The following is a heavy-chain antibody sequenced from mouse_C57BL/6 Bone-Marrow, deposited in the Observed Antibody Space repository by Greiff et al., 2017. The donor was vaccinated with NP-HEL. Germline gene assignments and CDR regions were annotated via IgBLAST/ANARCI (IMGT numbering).Heavy chain of an antibody. CDR2: ISDGGSYT. V-gene: IGHV5-4*03. CDR3: ARVYPYYYAMDY. Sequence: DVMLVESGGGLVKPGGSLKLSCAASGFTFSSYAMSWVRQTPEKRLEWVATISDGGSYTYYPDNVKGRFTISRDNAKNNLYLQMSHLKSEDTSMYYCARVYPYYYAMDYWVQGPSVTVSS. D-gene: IGHD2-1*01. CDR1: GFTFSSYA. J-gene: IGHJ4*01.